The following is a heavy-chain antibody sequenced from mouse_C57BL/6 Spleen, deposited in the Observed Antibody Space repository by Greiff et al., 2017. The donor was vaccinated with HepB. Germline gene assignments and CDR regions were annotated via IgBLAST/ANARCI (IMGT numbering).Heavy chain of an antibody. J-gene: IGHJ4*01. CDR1: GYTFTSYW. Sequence: EVQLQQSGTVLARPGASVKMSCKTSGYTFTSYWMHWVKQRPGQGLEWIGAIYPGNSDTSYNQKFKGKAKLTAVTSASTAYMELSSLTNEDSAVYYCTIPFYYGSSGDYWGQGTSVTVSS. V-gene: IGHV1-5*01. D-gene: IGHD1-1*01. CDR2: IYPGNSDT. CDR3: TIPFYYGSSGDY.